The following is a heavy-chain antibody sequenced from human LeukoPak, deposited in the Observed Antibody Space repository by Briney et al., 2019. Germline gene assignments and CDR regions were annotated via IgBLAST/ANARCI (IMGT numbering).Heavy chain of an antibody. Sequence: ASVKVSCKVSGYTLTELSMHWVRQAPGQGLEWRGIINPSGGSTSYAQKFQGRVAMTRDTSTSTVYMELSSLRSEDTAVYYCARAYYGGNSLEARYWGQGTLVTVSS. CDR2: INPSGGST. J-gene: IGHJ4*02. CDR3: ARAYYGGNSLEARY. CDR1: GYTLTELS. V-gene: IGHV1-46*01. D-gene: IGHD4-23*01.